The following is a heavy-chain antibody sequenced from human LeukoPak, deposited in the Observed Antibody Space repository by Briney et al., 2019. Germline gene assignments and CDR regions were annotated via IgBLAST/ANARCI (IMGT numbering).Heavy chain of an antibody. J-gene: IGHJ4*02. CDR2: INKDGSKA. Sequence: PGGSLRLSCAASGFTFSNYWMTWVRQAPGKGLEWVAHINKDGSKAYYMDSVKARFTVSRDNAENSVSLHMNSLRAEDTAVYYCVRDGGVDGYDLLDYWGQGSLVTASS. D-gene: IGHD5-24*01. V-gene: IGHV3-7*01. CDR3: VRDGGVDGYDLLDY. CDR1: GFTFSNYW.